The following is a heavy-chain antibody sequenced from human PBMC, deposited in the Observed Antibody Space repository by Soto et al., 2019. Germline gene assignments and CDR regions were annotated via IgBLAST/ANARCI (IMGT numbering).Heavy chain of an antibody. CDR1: GFTVSSYW. CDR2: IKQDGSEK. V-gene: IGHV3-7*04. CDR3: ARDPSSSSRWSWFHP. Sequence: EVQLVESGGGLVQPGGSLRLSCAASGFTVSSYWMSWVRQAPGKGLEWVANIKQDGSEKYYVDSVKGRVTISRDNAKNSLYQEMNSMRAEDQAVSYCARDPSSSSRWSWFHPWGQGTLVTVSS. J-gene: IGHJ5*02. D-gene: IGHD6-13*01.